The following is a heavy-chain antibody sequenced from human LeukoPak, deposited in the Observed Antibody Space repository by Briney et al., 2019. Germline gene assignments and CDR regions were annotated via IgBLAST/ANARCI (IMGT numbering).Heavy chain of an antibody. CDR2: MNPNSGNT. CDR3: ARDVAARPFYYYGMDV. J-gene: IGHJ6*02. V-gene: IGHV1-8*01. Sequence: ASVKVSCKASGYTSTSYDINWVRQATGQGLEWMGWMNPNSGNTGYAQKFQGRVTMTRNTSISTAYMELSSLRSEDTAVYYCARDVAARPFYYYGMDVWGQGTTVTVSS. CDR1: GYTSTSYD. D-gene: IGHD6-6*01.